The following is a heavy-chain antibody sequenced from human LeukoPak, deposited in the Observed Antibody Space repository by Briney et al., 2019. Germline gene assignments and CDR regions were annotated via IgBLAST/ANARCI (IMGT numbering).Heavy chain of an antibody. CDR2: IYSGGST. CDR3: ARGLRYFDWSEGV. Sequence: GGSLRLSCAASGFTVSSNYMSWVRQAPGKGLEWVSVIYSGGSTYYADSVKGRFTISRHNPKNTLYLQMNSLRAEDTAVYYCARGLRYFDWSEGVWGQGTTVTVSS. CDR1: GFTVSSNY. D-gene: IGHD3-9*01. V-gene: IGHV3-53*04. J-gene: IGHJ6*02.